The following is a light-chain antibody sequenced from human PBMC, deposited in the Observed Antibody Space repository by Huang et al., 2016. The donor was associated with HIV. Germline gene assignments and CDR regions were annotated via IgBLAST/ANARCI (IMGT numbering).Light chain of an antibody. J-gene: IGKJ2*01. CDR1: QSVSSY. CDR3: QQRSNWLYT. V-gene: IGKV3-11*01. CDR2: DAS. Sequence: EIVLTQSPATLSLSPGERATLSCRASQSVSSYLAWYQQKPGQAPRLLIYDASNRATGIPGRFRGSGSGSDFTLTISSLEPEDFAVYYCQQRSNWLYTFGQGTKLEIK.